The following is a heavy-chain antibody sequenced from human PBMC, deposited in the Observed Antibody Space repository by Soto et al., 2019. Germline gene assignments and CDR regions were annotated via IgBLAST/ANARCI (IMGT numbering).Heavy chain of an antibody. D-gene: IGHD2-15*01. V-gene: IGHV3-73*02. CDR3: TRRYCSGGSCISFDY. J-gene: IGHJ4*02. CDR2: IRSKANSYAT. Sequence: EVPLVESGGGLVQPGGSLKLSCAASGFTFSGSAMHWVRQASGKGLEWVGRIRSKANSYATAYAASVKGRFTICRDDSKNTADLQMNSLKTEDTAVYYCTRRYCSGGSCISFDYWGQGTLVTVSS. CDR1: GFTFSGSA.